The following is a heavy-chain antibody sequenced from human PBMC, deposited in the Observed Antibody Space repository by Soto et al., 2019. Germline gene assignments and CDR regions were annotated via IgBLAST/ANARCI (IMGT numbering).Heavy chain of an antibody. V-gene: IGHV2-5*02. Sequence: GSGPTLVNPTQTLTLTCTFSGFSLSTSGVGVGWIRQPPGKALEGLVIIYWDDDKRYSPSLRGRLTITKDTSKNQVVLTMTNVDPEDKATYFCAHRRIGVSQWNYGDFDYWGQGILVTVSS. CDR1: GFSLSTSGVG. J-gene: IGHJ4*02. CDR2: IYWDDDK. D-gene: IGHD1-7*01. CDR3: AHRRIGVSQWNYGDFDY.